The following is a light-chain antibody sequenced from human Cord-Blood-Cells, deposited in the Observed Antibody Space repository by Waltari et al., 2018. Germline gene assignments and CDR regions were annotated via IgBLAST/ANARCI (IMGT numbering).Light chain of an antibody. CDR3: NSRDSSGNHLVV. V-gene: IGLV3-19*01. Sequence: SSELTQDPAVSVALGQTVRITCQGDSLTSYHASWYQQKPGQAPLIVIYGKNNRPSGIPDRFSGSSSGNTASLTITGAQAEDEADYYCNSRDSSGNHLVVFGGGTKLTVL. CDR1: SLTSYH. J-gene: IGLJ2*01. CDR2: GKN.